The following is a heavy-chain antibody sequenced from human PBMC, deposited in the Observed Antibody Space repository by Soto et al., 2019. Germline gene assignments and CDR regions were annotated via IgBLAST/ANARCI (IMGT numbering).Heavy chain of an antibody. V-gene: IGHV4-4*02. CDR1: GGFISSGTW. D-gene: IGHD2-2*01. Sequence: QVQLQESGPGLVKPSGTLSLTCAVSGGFISSGTWWSWVRQPPGRGLEWIGEIYHSGSPNYNPSLKSRVTMSVDKSKNLFSLRLSSVTAADSALYYCARRVPAAPNWFDPWGQGTLVTVSS. CDR2: IYHSGSP. CDR3: ARRVPAAPNWFDP. J-gene: IGHJ5*02.